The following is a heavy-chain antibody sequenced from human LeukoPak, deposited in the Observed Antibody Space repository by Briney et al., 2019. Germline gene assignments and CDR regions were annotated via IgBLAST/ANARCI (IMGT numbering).Heavy chain of an antibody. CDR3: AKVAGSGYGTYYFDY. D-gene: IGHD5-12*01. V-gene: IGHV3-23*01. CDR1: GFTFSSYA. J-gene: IGHJ4*02. CDR2: ISGSGGST. Sequence: GGSLRLSCEASGFTFSSYAMSWVRQAPGKGLEWVSAISGSGGSTYYAGSVQGRFTISRDNSKNTLFLQMNSLRAEDTAVYYCAKVAGSGYGTYYFDYWGQGILVTVSS.